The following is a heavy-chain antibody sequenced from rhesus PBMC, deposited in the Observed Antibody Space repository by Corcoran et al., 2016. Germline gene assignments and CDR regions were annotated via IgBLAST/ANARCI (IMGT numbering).Heavy chain of an antibody. Sequence: EVRLVESGGGLARPGGALRLSCAVSGFTFSDYYMEWVRQAPGKGLEWVSRIGNGGSSTWYADSVKGRVTISRENAKNTLYLQMNSLIAEDTAVYYGARDAWYSSGSIDSWGQGVLVTVSS. CDR3: ARDAWYSSGSIDS. D-gene: IGHD6-31*01. V-gene: IGHV3-178*01. J-gene: IGHJ4*01. CDR2: IGNGGSST. CDR1: GFTFSDYY.